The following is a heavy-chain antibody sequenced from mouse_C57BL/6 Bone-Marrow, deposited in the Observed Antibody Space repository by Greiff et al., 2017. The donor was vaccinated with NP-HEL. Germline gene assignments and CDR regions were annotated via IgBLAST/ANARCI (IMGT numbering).Heavy chain of an antibody. D-gene: IGHD2-3*01. Sequence: VKLQQPGAELVKPGASVKMSCKASGYTFTSYWITWVKRGPGQGLEWMGDIYPGSGSTNYNEKFKSKATLTVDTSSSTAYMQLSSLTSEDSAVYYCARWSDGLFAYWGQGTLVTVSA. CDR1: GYTFTSYW. J-gene: IGHJ3*01. V-gene: IGHV1-55*01. CDR3: ARWSDGLFAY. CDR2: IYPGSGST.